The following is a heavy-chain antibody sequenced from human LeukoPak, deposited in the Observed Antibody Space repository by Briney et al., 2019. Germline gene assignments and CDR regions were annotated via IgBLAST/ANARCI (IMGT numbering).Heavy chain of an antibody. V-gene: IGHV4-59*01. Sequence: PSETLSLTCTVSGGSISSYYWSWIRQPPGKGLEWIGYIYYSGSTNYNPSLKSRVTISVDTSKNQFSLKLSSVTAADTAVYYCARDRGFGELWDYWGQGTLVTVSS. CDR2: IYYSGST. CDR3: ARDRGFGELWDY. J-gene: IGHJ4*02. CDR1: GGSISSYY. D-gene: IGHD3-10*01.